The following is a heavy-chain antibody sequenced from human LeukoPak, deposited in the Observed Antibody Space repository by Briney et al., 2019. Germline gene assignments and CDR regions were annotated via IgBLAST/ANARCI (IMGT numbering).Heavy chain of an antibody. Sequence: ESGPTLVKPTQTLTLTCTFSGFSLSTSGVGVGWIRQPPGKALEWLALIYWDDDKRYSPSLKSRVTITKDTSKNQVVLTMTNMDPVDTATYYCAHRTLGDSTALFDYWGQGTLVTVSS. CDR2: IYWDDDK. CDR1: GFSLSTSGVG. J-gene: IGHJ4*02. V-gene: IGHV2-5*02. CDR3: AHRTLGDSTALFDY. D-gene: IGHD4-17*01.